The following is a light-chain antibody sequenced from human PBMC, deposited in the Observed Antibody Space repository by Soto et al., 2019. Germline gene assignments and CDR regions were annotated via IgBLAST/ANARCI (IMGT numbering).Light chain of an antibody. CDR2: AAS. CDR3: QQSYNTPVT. CDR1: QTISGY. J-gene: IGKJ4*01. Sequence: DIQMTQSPSSLSASVVDRVTITFRASQTISGYLNWYQQKPGKAPELLIYAASSLQSGVPSRFSGSGSGTFFTLTISSLQPEDVATYYCQQSYNTPVTFGGGTKVDIK. V-gene: IGKV1-39*01.